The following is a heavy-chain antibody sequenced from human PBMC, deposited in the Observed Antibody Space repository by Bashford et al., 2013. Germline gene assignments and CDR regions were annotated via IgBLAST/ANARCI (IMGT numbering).Heavy chain of an antibody. CDR1: GYTFTGYY. CDR3: ARGKNIAARPVFDY. D-gene: IGHD6-6*01. CDR2: INPNSGGT. V-gene: IGHV1-2*02. Sequence: ASVKVSCKASGYTFTGYYMHWVRQAPGQGLEWMGWINPNSGGTNYAQKFQGRVTMTRDTSKNQFSLKLTSVTAADTAVYYCARGKNIAARPVFDYWGQGTLVTVSS. J-gene: IGHJ4*02.